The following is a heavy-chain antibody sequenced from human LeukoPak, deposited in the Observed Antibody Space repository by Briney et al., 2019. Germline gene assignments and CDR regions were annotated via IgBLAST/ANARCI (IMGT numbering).Heavy chain of an antibody. Sequence: PGGSLRPSCAASGFTFSRYSMNRVRQAPGKGLEWVASISSTSTFIYSADSVKGRFTISRDTAKNSLFLQMNSLRAEDTAIYYCARDYFDSSDYPQTYYYYYMDVWGKGTTVTVSS. CDR2: ISSTSTFI. J-gene: IGHJ6*03. CDR3: ARDYFDSSDYPQTYYYYYMDV. CDR1: GFTFSRYS. V-gene: IGHV3-21*01. D-gene: IGHD3-22*01.